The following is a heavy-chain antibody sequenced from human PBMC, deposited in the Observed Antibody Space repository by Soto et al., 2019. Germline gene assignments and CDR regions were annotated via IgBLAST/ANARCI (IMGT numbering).Heavy chain of an antibody. CDR3: ASDKDRLQLGGTYYYILDV. Sequence: QVQLEQSGAEVKQPGSSVRVSCKASGGTFSNSAISWVRQAPGHGLEWMGGIMPIFRTPDYAPKFQGRVTVSADESTSTAKMELKGLRSDDTAVYYCASDKDRLQLGGTYYYILDVWGQGTTVTVSS. CDR2: IMPIFRTP. J-gene: IGHJ6*02. V-gene: IGHV1-69*12. CDR1: GGTFSNSA. D-gene: IGHD5-12*01.